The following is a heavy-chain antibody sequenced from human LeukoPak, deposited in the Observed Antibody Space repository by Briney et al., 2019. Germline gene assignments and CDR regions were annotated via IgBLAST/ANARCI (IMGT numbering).Heavy chain of an antibody. J-gene: IGHJ3*02. Sequence: GGSLRLSCAASGFTFSRFWMNWVRQAPGRGLEWVANIDQSGGRDNYVDSVKGRFTISRDNAKNSLFLEMSSLRADDTAVYFRARDVEGGTFDIWGQGTTVTVSS. CDR3: ARDVEGGTFDI. CDR1: GFTFSRFW. D-gene: IGHD3-16*01. V-gene: IGHV3-7*05. CDR2: IDQSGGRD.